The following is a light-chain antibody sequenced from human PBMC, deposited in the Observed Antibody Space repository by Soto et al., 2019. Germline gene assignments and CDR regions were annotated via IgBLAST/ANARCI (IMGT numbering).Light chain of an antibody. Sequence: EIVLTQSPGTLSLPPGGRATLSCRASQSVSSSYLAWYQQKPGQAPRLLIYESSNRDTGIAARFSGSGSGTDFTLPISRLEPEDFEVYYCQQRSNWPQTFGQGTKVDIK. CDR1: QSVSSSY. CDR2: ESS. J-gene: IGKJ1*01. V-gene: IGKV3D-20*02. CDR3: QQRSNWPQT.